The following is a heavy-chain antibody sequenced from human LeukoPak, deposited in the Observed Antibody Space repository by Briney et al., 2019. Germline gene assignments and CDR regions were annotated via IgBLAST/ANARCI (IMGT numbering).Heavy chain of an antibody. CDR3: ARVFRNRSYKDY. Sequence: ASLKVSCKASGYTFTDYSIHWVRQAPGQRLEWMGWINTGNGNTQYSQKFQGRVTITRDTSANTAYLELSSLRFEDTAIYYCARVFRNRSYKDYWGQGTLVTVSS. J-gene: IGHJ4*02. CDR1: GYTFTDYS. V-gene: IGHV1-3*04. D-gene: IGHD1-26*01. CDR2: INTGNGNT.